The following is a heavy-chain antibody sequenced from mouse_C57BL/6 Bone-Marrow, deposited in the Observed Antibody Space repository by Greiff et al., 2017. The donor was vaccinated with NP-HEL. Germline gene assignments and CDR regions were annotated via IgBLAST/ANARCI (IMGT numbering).Heavy chain of an antibody. CDR2: IDPSDSET. V-gene: IGHV1-52*01. J-gene: IGHJ4*01. CDR1: GYTFTSYW. Sequence: QVQLQQPGAELVRPGSSVKLSCKASGYTFTSYWMHWVKQRPIQGLEWIGNIDPSDSETHYNQKFKDKATLTVDKSSSTAYMQLSSLTSEDSAVYYCARWGGRPTYPYWGQGTSVTVSS. CDR3: ARWGGRPTYPY. D-gene: IGHD5-5*01.